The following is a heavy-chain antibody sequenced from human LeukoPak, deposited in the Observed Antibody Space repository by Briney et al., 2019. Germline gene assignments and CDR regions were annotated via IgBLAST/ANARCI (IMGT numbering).Heavy chain of an antibody. Sequence: PGGSLRLSCVASGFRISSHWMSWVRHTPGQGLEWVDNINQDGSTKSYRDFAKDRFTISRDNAQNSLYLQINSLRAEDTAVYYCAELGITMIGGVWGKGTTVTISS. V-gene: IGHV3-7*01. CDR1: GFRISSHW. CDR3: AELGITMIGGV. CDR2: INQDGSTK. D-gene: IGHD3-10*02. J-gene: IGHJ6*04.